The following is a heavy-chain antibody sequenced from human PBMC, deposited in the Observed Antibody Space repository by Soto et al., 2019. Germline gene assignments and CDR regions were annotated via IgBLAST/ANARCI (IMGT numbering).Heavy chain of an antibody. V-gene: IGHV3-23*01. D-gene: IGHD6-6*01. CDR1: GFTFSSYA. Sequence: VGSLRLSCAASGFTFSSYAMSWVRQAPGKGLEWASAISGSGGSTYYADSVKGRFTISRDNSKNTLYLQMNSLRAEDTAVYYCAKSEYSSSNGNYYYYGMDVWGQGTTVTVSS. J-gene: IGHJ6*02. CDR2: ISGSGGST. CDR3: AKSEYSSSNGNYYYYGMDV.